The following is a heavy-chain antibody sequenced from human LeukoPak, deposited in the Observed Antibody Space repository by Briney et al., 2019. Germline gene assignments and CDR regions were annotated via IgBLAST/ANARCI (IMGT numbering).Heavy chain of an antibody. Sequence: ASVKVSCKASGYTFTGYYMHWVRQAPGQGLEWMGWINPNSGGTNYAQKFQGRVTMTRDTSISTAYMELSRLRSDDTAVYYCARDYSNYNWFDPWGQGILVTVSS. CDR3: ARDYSNYNWFDP. D-gene: IGHD4-11*01. J-gene: IGHJ5*02. CDR1: GYTFTGYY. V-gene: IGHV1-2*02. CDR2: INPNSGGT.